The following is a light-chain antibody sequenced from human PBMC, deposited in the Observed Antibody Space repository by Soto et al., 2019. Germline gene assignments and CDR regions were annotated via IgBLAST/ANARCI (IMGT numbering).Light chain of an antibody. Sequence: QSALTQPASVSGSPVQSITISCTGTSSDVGAYNYVSWYQQHPGKAPKLMICDVSNRPSGVSNRFSGSKSGNTASLTISGPQAEDEDDYYCSSYTSSSTLVFGTGTQLTVL. CDR1: SSDVGAYNY. V-gene: IGLV2-14*01. CDR2: DVS. CDR3: SSYTSSSTLV. J-gene: IGLJ6*01.